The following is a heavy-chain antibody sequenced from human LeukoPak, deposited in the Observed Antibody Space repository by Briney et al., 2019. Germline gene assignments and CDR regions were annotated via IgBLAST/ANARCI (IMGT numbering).Heavy chain of an antibody. Sequence: GESLKISCQGSGYSFTSYWIGWVRQMPGKGLEWMGIIYPGDSDTRYSPSFQGQVTISADKSISTAYLQWSSLKASDTAMYYCARLRYSGSYYDKGFDYWGQGTLVTVSS. D-gene: IGHD1-26*01. CDR2: IYPGDSDT. V-gene: IGHV5-51*01. CDR1: GYSFTSYW. J-gene: IGHJ4*02. CDR3: ARLRYSGSYYDKGFDY.